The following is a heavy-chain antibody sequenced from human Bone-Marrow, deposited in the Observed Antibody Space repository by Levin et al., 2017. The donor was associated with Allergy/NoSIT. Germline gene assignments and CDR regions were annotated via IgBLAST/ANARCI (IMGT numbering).Heavy chain of an antibody. D-gene: IGHD6-6*01. CDR3: ARGLAARPGWGDY. CDR1: GGSFSGYY. V-gene: IGHV4-34*01. CDR2: INHSGST. Sequence: SETLSLTCAVYGGSFSGYYWSWIRQPPGKGLEWIGEINHSGSTNYNPSLKSRVTISVDTSKNQFSLKLSSVTAADTAVYYCARGLAARPGWGDYWGQGTLVTVSS. J-gene: IGHJ4*02.